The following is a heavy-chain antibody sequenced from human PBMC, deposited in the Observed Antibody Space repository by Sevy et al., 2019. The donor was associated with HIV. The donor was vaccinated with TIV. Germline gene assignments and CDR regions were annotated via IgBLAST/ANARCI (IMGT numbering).Heavy chain of an antibody. V-gene: IGHV3-9*01. Sequence: GGSLRLSCAASGFTFDDYAMHWVRQAPGKGLEWVSGISWNSGNVVYSDSVKGRFTISRDNVKKSLYLQMNSLRAEDTALYYCAKETRSSPTNGAFDIWGQGTMVTVSS. D-gene: IGHD6-6*01. J-gene: IGHJ3*02. CDR1: GFTFDDYA. CDR2: ISWNSGNV. CDR3: AKETRSSPTNGAFDI.